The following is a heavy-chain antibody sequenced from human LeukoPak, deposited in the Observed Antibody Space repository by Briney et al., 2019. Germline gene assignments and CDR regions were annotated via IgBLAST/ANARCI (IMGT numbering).Heavy chain of an antibody. CDR1: GGSISSYY. V-gene: IGHV4-59*01. Sequence: PSETLSLTCTVSGGSISSYYWSWIRQPPGKGPEWIGYICYSGSTNYNPSLKSRVTISVDTSKNQFSLKLSSVTAADTAVYYCASTPEIYCSGGSCYSGWGWFDPWGQGTLVTVSS. CDR2: ICYSGST. CDR3: ASTPEIYCSGGSCYSGWGWFDP. D-gene: IGHD2-15*01. J-gene: IGHJ5*02.